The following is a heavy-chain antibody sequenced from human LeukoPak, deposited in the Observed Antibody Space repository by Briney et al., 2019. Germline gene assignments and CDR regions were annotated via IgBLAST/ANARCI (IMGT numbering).Heavy chain of an antibody. V-gene: IGHV3-30*18. CDR2: ISYDGSSK. J-gene: IGHJ3*02. CDR3: AKDQNDAFDI. Sequence: GRSLRLSCAASGFTFSSYGMHWVRQAPGKGLEWVAVISYDGSSKYYADSVKGRFTISRDNSKNTLYLQMNSLRAEDTAVYYCAKDQNDAFDIWGQGTMVTVSS. CDR1: GFTFSSYG.